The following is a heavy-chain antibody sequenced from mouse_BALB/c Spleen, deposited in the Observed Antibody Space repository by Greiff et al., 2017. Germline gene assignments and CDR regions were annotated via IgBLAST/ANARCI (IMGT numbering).Heavy chain of an antibody. CDR3: TIHYYGYDYAMDY. CDR1: GFNIKDYY. V-gene: IGHV14-4*02. CDR2: IDPENGDT. D-gene: IGHD1-2*01. J-gene: IGHJ4*01. Sequence: EVQLQQSGAELVRSGASVKLSCTASGFNIKDYYMHWVKQRPEQGLEWIGWIDPENGDTEYAPKFQGKATMTADTSSNTAYLQLSSLTSEDTAVYYCTIHYYGYDYAMDYWGQGTSVTVSS.